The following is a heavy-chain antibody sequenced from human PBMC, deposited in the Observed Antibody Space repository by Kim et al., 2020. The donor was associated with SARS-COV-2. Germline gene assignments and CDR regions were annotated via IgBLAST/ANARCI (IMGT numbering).Heavy chain of an antibody. CDR3: TRDAAGAVPLDY. CDR1: GFTFSSVW. Sequence: GGSLRLSCAASGFTFSSVWMHWVRQAPGKGLVWVACVNPEGSYTVYADSVKGRFTVSRDNAKDMLYLQVNTLRDEDTAVYYCTRDAAGAVPLDYWGQGTLVTVSS. D-gene: IGHD6-13*01. CDR2: VNPEGSYT. J-gene: IGHJ4*02. V-gene: IGHV3-74*01.